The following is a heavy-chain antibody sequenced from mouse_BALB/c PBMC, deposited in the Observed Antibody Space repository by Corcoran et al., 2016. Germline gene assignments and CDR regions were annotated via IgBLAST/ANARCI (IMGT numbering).Heavy chain of an antibody. CDR2: IDPANGNT. CDR3: AIRVAWPYFDY. D-gene: IGHD1-1*02. J-gene: IGHJ2*01. V-gene: IGHV14-3*02. CDR1: GFNIKDTY. Sequence: EVQLQQSGAELVKPGASVKLSCTASGFNIKDTYMHWVKQRPEQGLEWIGRIDPANGNTKYDPKFQGKATITADTSSNTAYLQLSSLTSEDTACYYGAIRVAWPYFDYWGQGTTLTVSS.